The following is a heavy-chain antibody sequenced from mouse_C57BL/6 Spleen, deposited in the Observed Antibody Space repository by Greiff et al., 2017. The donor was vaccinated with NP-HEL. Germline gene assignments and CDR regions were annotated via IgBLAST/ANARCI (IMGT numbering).Heavy chain of an antibody. V-gene: IGHV1-61*01. CDR1: GYTFTGYW. CDR3: ARSTLADYYDY. J-gene: IGHJ2*01. Sequence: QVQLQQPGAELVRPGSSVKLSCKASGYTFTGYWMDWVKQRPGQGLEWIGNIYPSDSETHYNQKFKDKATLTVYKSSSTAYMQLSSLTSEDSAVYYCARSTLADYYDYWGQGTTLTVSS. CDR2: IYPSDSET. D-gene: IGHD1-1*01.